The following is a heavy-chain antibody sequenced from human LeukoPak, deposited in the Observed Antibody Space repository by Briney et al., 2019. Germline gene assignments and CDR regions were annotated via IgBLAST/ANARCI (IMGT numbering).Heavy chain of an antibody. CDR2: ISGSGGST. Sequence: QSGGSLRLSCAASGFTFSSYAMSWVRQAPGKGLEWVSAISGSGGSTYYADSVKGRFAISRDNSKNTLYLQMNSLRAEDTAVYYCAKDRGGLLWFGEEAFDIWGQGTMVTVSS. D-gene: IGHD3-10*01. CDR3: AKDRGGLLWFGEEAFDI. V-gene: IGHV3-23*01. CDR1: GFTFSSYA. J-gene: IGHJ3*02.